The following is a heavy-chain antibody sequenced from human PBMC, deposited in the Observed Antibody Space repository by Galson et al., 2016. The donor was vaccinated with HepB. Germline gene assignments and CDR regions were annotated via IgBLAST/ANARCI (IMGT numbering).Heavy chain of an antibody. CDR3: ATSGGSGYYYRIDV. Sequence: LSLTCAVSGGSISNDVWWTWVRQPPGKGLEWLGEVHHSGTTYYNPSLKSRVTISVDKSNNQFSLNLSSVTAADTAVYYCATSGGSGYYYRIDVWGKGTTVTISS. CDR1: GGSISNDVW. J-gene: IGHJ6*03. V-gene: IGHV4-4*02. D-gene: IGHD3-10*01. CDR2: VHHSGTT.